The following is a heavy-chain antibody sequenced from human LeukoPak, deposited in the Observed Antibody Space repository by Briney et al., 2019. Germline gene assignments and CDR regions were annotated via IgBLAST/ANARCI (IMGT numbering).Heavy chain of an antibody. D-gene: IGHD5-12*01. CDR1: GFTFSTYG. CDR2: VSPSGDIT. Sequence: GGSLRLSCAASGFTFSTYGMNWVRQAPGKGLEWVSGVSPSGDITYYADSVKGRFTISRDNSKNTVYLQMNNGRAEDTAVYYCAKDGAWLRFDDWGQGTPVTVSS. CDR3: AKDGAWLRFDD. V-gene: IGHV3-23*01. J-gene: IGHJ4*02.